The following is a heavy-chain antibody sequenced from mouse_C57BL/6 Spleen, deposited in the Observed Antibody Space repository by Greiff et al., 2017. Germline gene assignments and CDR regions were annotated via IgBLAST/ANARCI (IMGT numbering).Heavy chain of an antibody. J-gene: IGHJ4*01. Sequence: VMLVESGPGLVQPSQSLSITCTVSGFSLTSYGVHWVRQSPGKGLEWLGVIWSGGSTDYNAAFISRLSISKDNSKSQVFFKMNSLQADDTAIYYCARKGGPRDMDYWGQGTSVTVSS. CDR1: GFSLTSYG. CDR3: ARKGGPRDMDY. V-gene: IGHV2-2*01. CDR2: IWSGGST. D-gene: IGHD3-3*01.